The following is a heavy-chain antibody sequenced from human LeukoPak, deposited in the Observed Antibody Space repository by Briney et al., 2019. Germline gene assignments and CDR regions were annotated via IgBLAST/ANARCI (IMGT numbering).Heavy chain of an antibody. CDR2: IRSSGSTV. J-gene: IGHJ6*03. Sequence: GGSLRLSCAASGFTFSSYEMNWVRQAPGKGLEWVSYIRSSGSTVYYADSVKGRFTISRDNAKNSLYLQMNSLRAEDTAVYYCARDSQPSSHHYYDSSGYPYYYYYMDVWGKGTTVTVSS. CDR3: ARDSQPSSHHYYDSSGYPYYYYYMDV. CDR1: GFTFSSYE. V-gene: IGHV3-48*03. D-gene: IGHD3-22*01.